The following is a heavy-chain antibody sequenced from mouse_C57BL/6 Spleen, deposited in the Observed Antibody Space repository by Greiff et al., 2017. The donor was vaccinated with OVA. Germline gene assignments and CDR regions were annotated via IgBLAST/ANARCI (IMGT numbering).Heavy chain of an antibody. CDR2: IDPNSGGT. Sequence: QVQLQQPGAELVKPGASVKLSCKASGYTFTSYWMHWVKQRPGRGLEWIGRIDPNSGGTKYSEKFKSKATLTVDTPSSTAYMQRISLASEDCAVYYGASGYLVDYWGQGTTLTVSS. J-gene: IGHJ2*01. D-gene: IGHD2-2*01. CDR3: ASGYLVDY. CDR1: GYTFTSYW. V-gene: IGHV1-72*01.